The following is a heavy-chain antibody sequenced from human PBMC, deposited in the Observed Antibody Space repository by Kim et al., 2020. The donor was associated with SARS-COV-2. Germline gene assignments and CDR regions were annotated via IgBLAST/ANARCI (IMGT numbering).Heavy chain of an antibody. J-gene: IGHJ5*02. Sequence: ASVKVSCKASGYTFTGYYMHWVRQAPGQGLEWMGWINPNSGGTNYAQKFQGWVTMTRDTSISTAYMELSRLRSDDTAVYYCARGARDHGYCSSTSCYVRWFDPWGQGTLVTVSS. CDR3: ARGARDHGYCSSTSCYVRWFDP. CDR1: GYTFTGYY. V-gene: IGHV1-2*04. D-gene: IGHD2-2*01. CDR2: INPNSGGT.